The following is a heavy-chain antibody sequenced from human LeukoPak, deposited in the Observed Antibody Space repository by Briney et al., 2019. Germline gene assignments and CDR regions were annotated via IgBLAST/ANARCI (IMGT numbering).Heavy chain of an antibody. Sequence: QSGGPLNFTCKASDLPFSSNGMTGVGRVPGKGLKWVANIKEDGSEINYVDSVKGRFTISRDNAKNSLFLQMNSLRVEDTAVYYCARDRGYSSFDYWGQGTLVTVSS. J-gene: IGHJ4*02. V-gene: IGHV3-7*01. CDR1: DLPFSSNG. CDR3: ARDRGYSSFDY. D-gene: IGHD4-23*01. CDR2: IKEDGSEI.